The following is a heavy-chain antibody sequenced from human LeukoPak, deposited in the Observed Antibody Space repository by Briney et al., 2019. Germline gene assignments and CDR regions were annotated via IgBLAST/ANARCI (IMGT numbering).Heavy chain of an antibody. V-gene: IGHV1-18*01. J-gene: IGHJ4*02. CDR1: GYTFTSYA. D-gene: IGHD3-9*01. Sequence: GASVKVSCKASGYTFTSYAMNWVRQAPGQGLEWMGWISAYNGNTNYAQKVQGRVTMTTDTSTSTAYMELRSLRSDDTAVYYCARERGDVLRYFDWRKGAYYFDYWGQGTLVTVSS. CDR2: ISAYNGNT. CDR3: ARERGDVLRYFDWRKGAYYFDY.